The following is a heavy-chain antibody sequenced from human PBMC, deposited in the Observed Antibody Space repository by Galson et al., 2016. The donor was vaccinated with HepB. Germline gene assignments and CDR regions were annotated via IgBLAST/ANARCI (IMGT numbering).Heavy chain of an antibody. CDR3: ARERVPYSNSWYAFDY. CDR1: GFTSSSYG. V-gene: IGHV3-30*03. D-gene: IGHD6-13*01. CDR2: ISYDASRK. Sequence: SLRLSCAASGFTSSSYGFHWVRQAPGKGPEWVAFISYDASRKYYADSVKGRFTLSRDFSKNTLSLQMNTLRGDDTAVYFCARERVPYSNSWYAFDYWGRGTLVTVSS. J-gene: IGHJ4*02.